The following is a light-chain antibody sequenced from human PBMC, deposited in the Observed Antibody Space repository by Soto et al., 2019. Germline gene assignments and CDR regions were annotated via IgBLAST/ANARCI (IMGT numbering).Light chain of an antibody. CDR1: SSDVGHNH. J-gene: IGLJ3*02. Sequence: QSALTQPASVSGSPGQSITISCTGTSSDVGHNHVSWYQQHAGKVPKLIIYDVSTRPSGVSTRFSGSKSGNTASLTISGLQAEDEADYYCSSYTSSGVFGGGTKVTVL. CDR2: DVS. V-gene: IGLV2-14*01. CDR3: SSYTSSGV.